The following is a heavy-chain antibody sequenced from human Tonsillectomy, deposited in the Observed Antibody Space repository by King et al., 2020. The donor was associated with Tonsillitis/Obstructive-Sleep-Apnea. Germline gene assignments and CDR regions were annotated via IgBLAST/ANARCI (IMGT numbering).Heavy chain of an antibody. Sequence: VQLVESGGGLVKPGGSLRLSCAASGFTFNNAWMSWVRQAPGKGLEWVGRIKSKTDGGTTDYAAPVKGRFTISREDSKKTMKLQMNSLKTEDTTVYYCTTVAKGYSSHYYQYYMDVWGKGTTVTVS. J-gene: IGHJ6*03. CDR2: IKSKTDGGTT. CDR1: GFTFNNAW. CDR3: TTVAKGYSSHYYQYYMDV. D-gene: IGHD6-13*01. V-gene: IGHV3-15*01.